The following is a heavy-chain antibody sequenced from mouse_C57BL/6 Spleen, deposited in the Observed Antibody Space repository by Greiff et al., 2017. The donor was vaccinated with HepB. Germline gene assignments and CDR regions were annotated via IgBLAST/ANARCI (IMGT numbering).Heavy chain of an antibody. CDR3: TASYSNYCGNV. Sequence: EVQLQQSGAELVRPGASVKLSCTASGFNIKDYYMHWVKQRPEQGLEWIGRIDPEDGDTEYAPKFQGKATMTADTSSNTAYLQLSSLTSEDTAVYYCTASYSNYCGNVWGTGTTVTVSS. J-gene: IGHJ1*03. V-gene: IGHV14-1*01. CDR1: GFNIKDYY. CDR2: IDPEDGDT. D-gene: IGHD2-5*01.